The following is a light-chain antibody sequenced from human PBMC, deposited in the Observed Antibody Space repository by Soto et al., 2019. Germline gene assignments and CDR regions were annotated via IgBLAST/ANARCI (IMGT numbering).Light chain of an antibody. CDR1: STNIGTGHD. V-gene: IGLV1-40*01. CDR3: QSYDTSLSGFVV. J-gene: IGLJ2*01. Sequence: QSVLTQPPSVSGAPGQRVTISCTGSSTNIGTGHDVHWYQQLPGTAPKLLIYSTNRRPAGVPDRFSGSKSGTSASLAITGLQAEDEADYYCQSYDTSLSGFVVFGGGTKLTVL. CDR2: STN.